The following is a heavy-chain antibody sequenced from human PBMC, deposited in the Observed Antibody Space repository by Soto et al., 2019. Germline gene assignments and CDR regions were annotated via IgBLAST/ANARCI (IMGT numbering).Heavy chain of an antibody. CDR2: ISYSGST. CDR3: ARGSGSYYAY. V-gene: IGHV4-61*01. CDR1: GASVSSGNYY. D-gene: IGHD1-26*01. Sequence: QVQLQESGPGLVKHSETLSLTCTVSGASVSSGNYYWSWIRQPPGKGLECIGYISYSGSTNYNPSLKSRVTISIDTSKNQFSLKLSSVTAADTAVYYCARGSGSYYAYWGQGTLVTVSS. J-gene: IGHJ4*02.